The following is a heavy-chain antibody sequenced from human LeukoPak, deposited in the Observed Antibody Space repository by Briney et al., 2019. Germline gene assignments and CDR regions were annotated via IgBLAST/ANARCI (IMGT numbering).Heavy chain of an antibody. J-gene: IGHJ5*02. CDR2: IYTSGST. D-gene: IGHD5-18*01. CDR1: GGSISSFY. CDR3: ARFGYSYGTRGNWFDP. Sequence: SETLSLTCTVSGGSISSFYWSWIRQPAGKGLEWIGRIYTSGSTNYNPSLKSRVTISVDTSKNQFSLKLSSVTAADTAVYYCARFGYSYGTRGNWFDPWGQGTLVTVSS. V-gene: IGHV4-4*07.